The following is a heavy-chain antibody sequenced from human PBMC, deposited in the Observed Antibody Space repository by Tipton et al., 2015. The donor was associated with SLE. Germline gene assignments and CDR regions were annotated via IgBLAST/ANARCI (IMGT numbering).Heavy chain of an antibody. J-gene: IGHJ3*02. CDR2: MNPNSGNT. CDR3: ARDPVAAGACDI. D-gene: IGHD6-13*01. V-gene: IGHV1-8*01. CDR1: GYTFTSYD. Sequence: QSGPEVKKPGASVKVTCKASGYTFTSYDINWVRQATGQGLEWMGWMNPNSGNTGYAQKFQGRVTMTTDTSTSTAYMELRSLRSDDTAVYYCARDPVAAGACDIWGQGTMVTVSS.